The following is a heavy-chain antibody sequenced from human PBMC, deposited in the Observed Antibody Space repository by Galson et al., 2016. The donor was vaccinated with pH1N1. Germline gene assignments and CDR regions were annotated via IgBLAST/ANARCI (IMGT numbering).Heavy chain of an antibody. Sequence: ETLSLTCTVSGGSISSSTYYWGWIRQPPGKGLEWIASISNSGSTYYKPSLRSRVAISLDTSKSQFSLQLNSVTSADTAVYYCARGRFGGGPNYYGVDVWGQGTTVTVSS. J-gene: IGHJ6*02. CDR1: GGSISSSTYY. D-gene: IGHD3-10*01. CDR3: ARGRFGGGPNYYGVDV. CDR2: ISNSGST. V-gene: IGHV4-39*07.